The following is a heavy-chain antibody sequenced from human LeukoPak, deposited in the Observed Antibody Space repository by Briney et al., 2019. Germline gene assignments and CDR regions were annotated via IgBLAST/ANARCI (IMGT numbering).Heavy chain of an antibody. CDR1: GYIFTTYG. V-gene: IGHV1-18*01. J-gene: IGHJ2*01. CDR3: AREGFDL. Sequence: ASVKVPCKASGYIFTTYGIFWVRQAPGQGLEWMGWISGYNAETKFAQKFQGRVTMTTDTSTSTAYMELRSLRSDDTAVYYCAREGFDLWGRGTLVTVSS. CDR2: ISGYNAET.